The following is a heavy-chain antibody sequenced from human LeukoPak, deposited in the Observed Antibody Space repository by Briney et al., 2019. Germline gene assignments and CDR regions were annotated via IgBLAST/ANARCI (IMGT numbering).Heavy chain of an antibody. V-gene: IGHV3-7*01. Sequence: GGSLRLSCAASGFTFSSYWMRWVRQARGKGVEGVANIKQDGSEKYCVDSVKGRFTISRDNAKNSLYLQMNSLRAEDTAVYYCARILLWFGELGPFDYWGQGTLVTVSS. CDR1: GFTFSSYW. J-gene: IGHJ4*02. CDR3: ARILLWFGELGPFDY. CDR2: IKQDGSEK. D-gene: IGHD3-10*01.